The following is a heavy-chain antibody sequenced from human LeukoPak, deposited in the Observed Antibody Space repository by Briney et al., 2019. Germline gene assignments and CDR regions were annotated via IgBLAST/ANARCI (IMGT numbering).Heavy chain of an antibody. CDR1: GYSFTSYW. D-gene: IGHD3-10*01. Sequence: QSGESLKISCKGSGYSFTSYWIGWVRQMPGKGLEWMGIIYPGDSDTRYSPSFQGQVTISADKSISTAYPQWSSLKASDTAMYYCARQGSDSDYGSGSLDYWGQGTLVTVSS. CDR3: ARQGSDSDYGSGSLDY. V-gene: IGHV5-51*01. CDR2: IYPGDSDT. J-gene: IGHJ4*02.